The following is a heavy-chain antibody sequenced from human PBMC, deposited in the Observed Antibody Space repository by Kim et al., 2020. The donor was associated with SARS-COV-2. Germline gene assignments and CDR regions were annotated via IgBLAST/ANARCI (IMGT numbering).Heavy chain of an antibody. CDR3: AKDMVGSWRWDYYYYGMDV. CDR1: GFTFDDYA. D-gene: IGHD6-13*01. Sequence: GGSLRLSCAASGFTFDDYAMHWVRQAPGKGLEWVSLISGDGGSTYYADSVKGRFTISRDNSKNSLYLQMNSLRTEDTALYYCAKDMVGSWRWDYYYYGMDVWGKGTTVTVSS. V-gene: IGHV3-43*02. J-gene: IGHJ6*04. CDR2: ISGDGGST.